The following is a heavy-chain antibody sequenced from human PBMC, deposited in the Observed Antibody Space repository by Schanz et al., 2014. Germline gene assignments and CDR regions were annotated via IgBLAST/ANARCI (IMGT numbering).Heavy chain of an antibody. CDR1: GYIFGSHG. D-gene: IGHD2-21*01. J-gene: IGHJ3*02. CDR3: ARDHCATDRYHSPGAFDI. V-gene: IGHV1-18*01. Sequence: QLMQSGTEVRKPGASVKVSCKASGYIFGSHGMTWVRQAPGQGPELMGWVNAHTGNTQYAQTFQCRVNVTRDTVASTAHLNLTRVRTDDTAIDDYARDHCATDRYHSPGAFDIWGQGTMVTVSS. CDR2: VNAHTGNT.